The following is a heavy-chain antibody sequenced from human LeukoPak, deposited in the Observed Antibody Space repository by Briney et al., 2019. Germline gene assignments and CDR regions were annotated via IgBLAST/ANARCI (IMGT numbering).Heavy chain of an antibody. CDR2: ISAYNGNA. D-gene: IGHD5-24*01. J-gene: IGHJ3*02. V-gene: IGHV1-18*01. CDR1: SYTFTNYA. Sequence: ASVKVSCKASSYTFTNYAFTWVRQAPGQGLEWVGWISAYNGNANYAQKLQGRVTMTTDTSTSTVYMELSSLRSEDTAIYYCARIRDGYNDAYDIWGQGTVVTVPS. CDR3: ARIRDGYNDAYDI.